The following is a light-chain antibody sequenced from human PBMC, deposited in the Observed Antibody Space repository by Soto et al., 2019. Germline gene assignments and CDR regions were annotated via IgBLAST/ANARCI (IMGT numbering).Light chain of an antibody. CDR2: DVT. J-gene: IGLJ2*01. CDR1: DSDIGGYNY. CDR3: SSYTRTATRVE. V-gene: IGLV2-14*03. Sequence: QSALTQPASVSGSPGQSITISCTGTDSDIGGYNYVSWYQHHPGKAPKVLIYDVTDRPSGVSNRFSGSKSGNTASLTISGLQAEDEADYYCSSYTRTATRVEFGGGTKLPS.